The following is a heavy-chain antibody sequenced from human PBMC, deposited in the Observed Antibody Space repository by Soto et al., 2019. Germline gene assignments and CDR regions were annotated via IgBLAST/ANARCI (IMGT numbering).Heavy chain of an antibody. CDR3: AKGSYYDFWSGPKSLGYYYGMDV. CDR1: GFTFSSYA. V-gene: IGHV3-23*01. J-gene: IGHJ6*02. D-gene: IGHD3-3*01. CDR2: ISGSGGST. Sequence: GGSLRLSCAASGFTFSSYAMSWVRQAQGKGLEWVSAISGSGGSTYYADSVKGRFTISRDNSKNTLYLQMDSLRAEDTAVYYCAKGSYYDFWSGPKSLGYYYGMDVWGQGTTVTVSS.